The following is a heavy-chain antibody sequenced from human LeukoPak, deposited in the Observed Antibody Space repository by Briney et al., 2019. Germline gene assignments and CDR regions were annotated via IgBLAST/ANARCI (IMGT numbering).Heavy chain of an antibody. CDR3: ARARYLTGSRDDAFDF. CDR2: ISSYNGNA. J-gene: IGHJ3*01. D-gene: IGHD1-26*01. CDR1: GYTFPRYG. V-gene: IGHV1-18*01. Sequence: VASVKVSCKASGYTFPRYGISWVRPAPGQGLEWMAWISSYNGNADYAQKLQGRVTMTTDTSTSTAYKELRSLRSDDTAVYYCARARYLTGSRDDAFDFWGQGTVVNVS.